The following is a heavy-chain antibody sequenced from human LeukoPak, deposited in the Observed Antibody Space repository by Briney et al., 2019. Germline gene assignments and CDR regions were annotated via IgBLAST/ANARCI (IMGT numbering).Heavy chain of an antibody. CDR2: INPNSGDT. V-gene: IGHV1-2*02. J-gene: IGHJ4*02. CDR3: ARDEGYSSGWYYGY. Sequence: ASVKVSCKASGYTFTAYSIHWVRQAPGQGLEWMGGINPNSGDTHSAQKFQGRVTITRDTSITTVYMELTRLRSDDTAVYYCARDEGYSSGWYYGYWGQGTLVTVSS. CDR1: GYTFTAYS. D-gene: IGHD6-19*01.